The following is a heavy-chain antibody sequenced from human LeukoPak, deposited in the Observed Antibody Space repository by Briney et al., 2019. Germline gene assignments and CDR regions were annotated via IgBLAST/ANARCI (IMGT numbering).Heavy chain of an antibody. Sequence: PSETLSLTCTVSGGSISSYYWTWIRQPPGKGLEWIGYIYYIGSTNYNPSLKSRVTISVDTSKNQFSLKLTSVTAADTAVYYCARRGYSGSYSFDYWGQGTLVTVSS. D-gene: IGHD1-26*01. J-gene: IGHJ4*02. CDR3: ARRGYSGSYSFDY. CDR2: IYYIGST. V-gene: IGHV4-59*08. CDR1: GGSISSYY.